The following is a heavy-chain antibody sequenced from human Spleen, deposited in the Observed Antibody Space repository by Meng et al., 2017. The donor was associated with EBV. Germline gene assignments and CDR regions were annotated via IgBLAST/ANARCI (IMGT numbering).Heavy chain of an antibody. D-gene: IGHD2-15*01. CDR3: AKEGYCNGGTCHVDN. Sequence: EERLVAAWGGLLPPGGFLGLSGVASGFTFSNYAVSWVRQAPGKGLEWVSAITDSGDGTYYADFVKGRFTISRDDSKKTLYLQMNTLKAEDTAVYYCAKEGYCNGGTCHVDNWGQGTLVTVSS. V-gene: IGHV3-23*04. J-gene: IGHJ4*02. CDR2: ITDSGDGT. CDR1: GFTFSNYA.